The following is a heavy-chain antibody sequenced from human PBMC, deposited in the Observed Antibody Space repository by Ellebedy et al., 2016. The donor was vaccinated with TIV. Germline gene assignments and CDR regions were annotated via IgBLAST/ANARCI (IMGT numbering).Heavy chain of an antibody. CDR1: GFRFSDHG. V-gene: IGHV3-33*01. CDR3: ARDMYYYDSSGYYVAPTYYFDY. J-gene: IGHJ4*02. Sequence: GGSLRLSCAASGFRFSDHGMHWVRQAPGKGLEWVAVIWFDGSNKYYADSVKGRFTISRDNSKNTLYLQMNSLRAEDTAVYYCARDMYYYDSSGYYVAPTYYFDYWGQGTLVTVSS. D-gene: IGHD3-22*01. CDR2: IWFDGSNK.